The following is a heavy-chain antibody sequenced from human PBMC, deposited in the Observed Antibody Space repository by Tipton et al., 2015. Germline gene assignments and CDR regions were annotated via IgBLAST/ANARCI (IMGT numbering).Heavy chain of an antibody. V-gene: IGHV4-30-4*08. Sequence: TLSLTCTVSGGSISRVDYYWSWIRQHPGKGLEWIGDIYYTGSTNYNPSLKSRVTISVDTSKNQFSLKLSSVTAADTAVYYCAKSPYNWSPDWYFDLWGRGTLVTVSS. J-gene: IGHJ2*01. CDR2: IYYTGST. CDR1: GGSISRVDYY. CDR3: AKSPYNWSPDWYFDL. D-gene: IGHD1-20*01.